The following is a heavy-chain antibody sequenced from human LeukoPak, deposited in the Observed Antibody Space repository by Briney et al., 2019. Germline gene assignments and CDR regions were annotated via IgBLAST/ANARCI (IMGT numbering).Heavy chain of an antibody. CDR3: AREGSSGVAAVDAFDI. CDR1: GFTFTSSA. V-gene: IGHV1-58*02. D-gene: IGHD3-3*01. CDR2: IVVGRGNT. J-gene: IGHJ3*02. Sequence: TSVKVSCKASGFTFTSSAMQWVRQARGQRLEWIGWIVVGRGNTNYAQKFQQRLTNNKEMSTRTAYMELSSLRFEDTAVYYCAREGSSGVAAVDAFDIWGQGTMVTVSS.